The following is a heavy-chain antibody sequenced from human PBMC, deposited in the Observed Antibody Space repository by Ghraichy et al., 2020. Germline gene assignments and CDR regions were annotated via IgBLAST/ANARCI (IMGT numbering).Heavy chain of an antibody. V-gene: IGHV4-31*03. Sequence: SETLSLTCTVSGGSISSGGYYWSWIRQHPGKGLEWIGYIYYSGSTYYNPSLKSRVTISVDTSKNKFSLKLSSVTAADTAVYYCARVSLFGWLQYFDYWGQGTLVTVSS. D-gene: IGHD3-22*01. CDR2: IYYSGST. CDR1: GGSISSGGYY. CDR3: ARVSLFGWLQYFDY. J-gene: IGHJ4*02.